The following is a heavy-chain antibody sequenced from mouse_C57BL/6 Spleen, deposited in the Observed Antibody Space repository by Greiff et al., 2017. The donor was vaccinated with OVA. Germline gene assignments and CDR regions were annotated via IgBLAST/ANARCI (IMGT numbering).Heavy chain of an antibody. CDR1: GYAFTNYL. CDR3: ARLRGAWFAY. V-gene: IGHV1-54*01. Sequence: VKLQESGAELVRPGTSVKVSCKASGYAFTNYLIEWVKQRPGQGLEWIGVINPGSGGTNYNEKFKGKATLTADKSSSTAYMQLSSLTSEDSAVYFCARLRGAWFAYWGQGTLVTVSA. J-gene: IGHJ3*01. CDR2: INPGSGGT. D-gene: IGHD1-1*01.